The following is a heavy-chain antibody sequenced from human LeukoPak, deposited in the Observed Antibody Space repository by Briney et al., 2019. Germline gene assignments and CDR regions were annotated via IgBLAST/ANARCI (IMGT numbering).Heavy chain of an antibody. Sequence: SETLSLTCTVSGGSVSTDDYYWSWIRQPPGKGLEWIGYIHDSGSTNYNPSFKSRVTISVDTSKNQFSLRLSSVGAADAAVYYCARDLVNWGQGTLVTVSS. CDR2: IHDSGST. D-gene: IGHD2-21*01. CDR3: ARDLVN. J-gene: IGHJ4*02. CDR1: GGSVSTDDYY. V-gene: IGHV4-61*08.